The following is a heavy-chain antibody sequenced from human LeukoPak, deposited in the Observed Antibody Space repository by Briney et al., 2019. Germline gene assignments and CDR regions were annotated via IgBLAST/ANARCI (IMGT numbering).Heavy chain of an antibody. CDR2: ISYDGSNK. Sequence: TGGSLRLSCAASGFTFSSYGMHWVRQAPGKGLEWVAVISYDGSNKYYADSVKGRFTISRDNSKNTLYLQMNSLRVEDTAVNYCVRGGAINNYGSDSWGQGTLVTVSS. CDR1: GFTFSSYG. CDR3: VRGGAINNYGSDS. V-gene: IGHV3-30*03. J-gene: IGHJ5*01. D-gene: IGHD3-10*01.